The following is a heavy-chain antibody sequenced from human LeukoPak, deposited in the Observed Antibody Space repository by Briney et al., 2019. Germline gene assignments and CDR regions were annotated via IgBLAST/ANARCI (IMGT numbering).Heavy chain of an antibody. V-gene: IGHV1-2*02. D-gene: IGHD2-2*01. CDR1: GYTFTSYG. Sequence: ASVKVSCKASGYTFTSYGISWVRQAPGQGLEWMGWINPNSGGTNYAQKFQGRVTMTRDTSISTAYMELSRLRSDDTAAYYCARDRSGVVPAASWGQGTLVTVSS. CDR3: ARDRSGVVPAAS. J-gene: IGHJ4*02. CDR2: INPNSGGT.